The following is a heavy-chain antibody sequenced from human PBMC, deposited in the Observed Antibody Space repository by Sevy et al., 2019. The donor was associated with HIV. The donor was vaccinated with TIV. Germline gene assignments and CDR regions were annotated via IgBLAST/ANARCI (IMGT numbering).Heavy chain of an antibody. CDR1: GFTFSSYA. CDR3: AKDLVPNIVATMMCDAFDI. V-gene: IGHV3-23*01. CDR2: ISGSGGST. J-gene: IGHJ3*02. D-gene: IGHD5-12*01. Sequence: GGSLRLSCAASGFTFSSYAMSWVRQAPGKGLEWVSAISGSGGSTYYADSVKGRFTISRDNSKNTLYLQMNSLRAEDTAVYYCAKDLVPNIVATMMCDAFDIWGQWTMVTVSS.